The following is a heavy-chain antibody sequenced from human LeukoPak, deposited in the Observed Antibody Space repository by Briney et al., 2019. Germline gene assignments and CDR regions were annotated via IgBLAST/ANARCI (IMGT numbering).Heavy chain of an antibody. V-gene: IGHV4-61*02. CDR2: IYTSGST. D-gene: IGHD5-12*01. J-gene: IGHJ5*02. Sequence: PSETLSLTCTVSGGSISSDSYYWSWIRQPAGKGLEWIGRIYTSGSTNYNPSLKSRVTISVDTSKNQFSLTLSSVTAADTAVYYGARQSRYDRWFDPWGQGTLVTVSS. CDR3: ARQSRYDRWFDP. CDR1: GGSISSDSYY.